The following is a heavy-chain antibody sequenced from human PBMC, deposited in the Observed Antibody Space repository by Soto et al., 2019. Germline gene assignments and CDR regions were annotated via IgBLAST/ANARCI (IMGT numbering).Heavy chain of an antibody. CDR1: GGSFIGYY. D-gene: IGHD3-10*01. J-gene: IGHJ5*02. CDR2: INHSGST. Sequence: SETLSLTCAVYGGSFIGYYWSWILQPPWKGLEWIGEINHSGSTNYNPSLKSRLTISVDTSKNQFSLKLSSVTAADTAVYYCAITGDYYGSGSYYNGWFDPWGQGTLVT. CDR3: AITGDYYGSGSYYNGWFDP. V-gene: IGHV4-34*01.